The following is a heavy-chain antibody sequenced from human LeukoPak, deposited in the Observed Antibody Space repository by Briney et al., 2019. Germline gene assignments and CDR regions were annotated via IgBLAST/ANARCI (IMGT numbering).Heavy chain of an antibody. CDR2: IIPIFGTA. Sequence: ASVKVSCQASGGTFSSYAISWVRQAPGQGLEWMGGIIPIFGTANYAQKFQGRVTITADESTSTAYMELSSLRSEDTAVYYCAGQSRDRRYYYDSSGHAFDYWGQGTLVTVSS. V-gene: IGHV1-69*01. CDR1: GGTFSSYA. CDR3: AGQSRDRRYYYDSSGHAFDY. D-gene: IGHD3-22*01. J-gene: IGHJ4*02.